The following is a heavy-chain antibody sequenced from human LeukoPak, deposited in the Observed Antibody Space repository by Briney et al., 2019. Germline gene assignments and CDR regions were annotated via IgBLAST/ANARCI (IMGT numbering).Heavy chain of an antibody. CDR3: ARDRTGTAAGTGLYYFDY. CDR2: INPSGGST. D-gene: IGHD6-13*01. V-gene: IGHV1-46*01. J-gene: IGHJ4*02. CDR1: GYTFTSYY. Sequence: ASVKVSCKASGYTFTSYYMHWVRQAPGQGLEWMGIINPSGGSTSYAQKFQGRVTMTRDTSTSTVYMELSSLRSGDTAVYYCARDRTGTAAGTGLYYFDYWGQGTLVTVSS.